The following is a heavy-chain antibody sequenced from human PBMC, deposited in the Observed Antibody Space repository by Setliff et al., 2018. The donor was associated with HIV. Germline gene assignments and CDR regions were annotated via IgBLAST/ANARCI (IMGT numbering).Heavy chain of an antibody. CDR3: AREFGPRPYDY. CDR2: IDNDGST. D-gene: IGHD3-10*01. CDR1: GFTFSDYG. V-gene: IGHV3-53*01. Sequence: GGSLRLSCAASGFTFSDYGMHWIRQAPGKGLDWVSVIDNDGSTYYADSVKGRFTSSKDNSKNKLFLQMNSLRAEETALYFCAREFGPRPYDYWGQGTLVTVSS. J-gene: IGHJ4*02.